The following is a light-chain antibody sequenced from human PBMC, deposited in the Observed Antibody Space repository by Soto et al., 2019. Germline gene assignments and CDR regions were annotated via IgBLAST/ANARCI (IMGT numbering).Light chain of an antibody. CDR3: QQSYSTSWT. CDR2: AAS. Sequence: DIQMTQSPSSLSASVGDRVTITCRASESISSYLNWYQQKPGKAPKLLIYAASSLQSGVPSRFSGSGSVTDFTLIISSLQPEDFATYYCQQSYSTSWTFGQGTKVEIK. V-gene: IGKV1-39*01. CDR1: ESISSY. J-gene: IGKJ1*01.